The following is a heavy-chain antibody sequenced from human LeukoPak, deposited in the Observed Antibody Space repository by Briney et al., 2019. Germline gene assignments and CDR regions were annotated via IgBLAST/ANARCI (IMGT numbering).Heavy chain of an antibody. D-gene: IGHD2-2*01. Sequence: TGGSLRLSCAASGFTFSSYAMHWVRQAPGKGLEWVAFIHYDGSNEYYADSVKGRFTISRDDSRTTLYLQMNSLTADDTALDNWAKNHRDAGDSWGQGALVTVSS. J-gene: IGHJ4*02. V-gene: IGHV3-30*02. CDR1: GFTFSSYA. CDR2: IHYDGSNE. CDR3: AKNHRDAGDS.